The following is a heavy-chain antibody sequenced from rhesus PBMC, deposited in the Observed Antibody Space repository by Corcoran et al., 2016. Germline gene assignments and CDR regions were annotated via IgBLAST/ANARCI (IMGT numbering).Heavy chain of an antibody. V-gene: IGHV4-80*01. CDR3: ARDGGSDSYSRDG. Sequence: QLQESGPGLVKPPETLSLTCTVSGGSLSYFWWGWIRQSPGKGLGGYGEVSGERGNTQHEPTLKMGVTFSAGAAKSQCSRTRTSVTGAEAAIYYCARDGGSDSYSRDGWGRGVLVTVTS. J-gene: IGHJ5-2*02. CDR1: GGSLSYFW. CDR2: VSGERGNT. D-gene: IGHD3-22*01.